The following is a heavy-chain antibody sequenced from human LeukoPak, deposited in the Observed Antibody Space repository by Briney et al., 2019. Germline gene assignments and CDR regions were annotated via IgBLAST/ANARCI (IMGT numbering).Heavy chain of an antibody. CDR2: IHSGGNT. CDR3: ARDQTPHSSGWHFDY. Sequence: GSLRLSCAASGFTVSTNYMSWVRQAPGKGLEWVSVIHSGGNTYYADSVKGRFTISRDNSKNTLYLQMNSLRAEDTAIYYCARDQTPHSSGWHFDYWGQGTLVTVSS. J-gene: IGHJ4*02. CDR1: GFTVSTNY. D-gene: IGHD6-19*01. V-gene: IGHV3-53*01.